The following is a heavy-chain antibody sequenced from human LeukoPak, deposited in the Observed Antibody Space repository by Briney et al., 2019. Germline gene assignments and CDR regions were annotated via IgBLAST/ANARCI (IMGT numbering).Heavy chain of an antibody. CDR3: ARGWGTSPAMAAAAGE. CDR2: VNLQGST. J-gene: IGHJ4*02. Sequence: SGTLSLTCGVSGGSISNTNWWTWVRQPPGKGLEWIGEVNLQGSTNYNPSLKSRAIIYVDASKNQFSLNLNSVTAADTAVYYCARGWGTSPAMAAAAGEWGQGTLVSVSS. CDR1: GGSISNTNW. V-gene: IGHV4-4*02. D-gene: IGHD6-13*01.